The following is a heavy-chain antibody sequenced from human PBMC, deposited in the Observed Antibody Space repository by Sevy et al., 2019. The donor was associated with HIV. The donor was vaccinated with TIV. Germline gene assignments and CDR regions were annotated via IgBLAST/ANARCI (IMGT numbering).Heavy chain of an antibody. Sequence: GESLKISCAASGFTFSSYAMHWVRQAPGKGLEWVAVISFDGSNKYYAESVKGRFTISRDNSKNTLYLQMNSLRAEDTAVYYCASLDSIAAAGTGNDAFDIWGQGTMVTVSS. CDR1: GFTFSSYA. CDR3: ASLDSIAAAGTGNDAFDI. V-gene: IGHV3-30-3*01. J-gene: IGHJ3*02. CDR2: ISFDGSNK. D-gene: IGHD6-13*01.